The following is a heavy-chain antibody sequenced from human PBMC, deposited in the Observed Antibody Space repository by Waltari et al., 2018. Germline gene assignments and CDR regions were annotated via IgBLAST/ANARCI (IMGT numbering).Heavy chain of an antibody. CDR3: ARSMNYGPDY. CDR2: INPDGRTT. V-gene: IGHV3-74*01. Sequence: EGQLVESGGDLVQPGGSLRLSCAASALTFSTYWMHWVRQAPGKGLVWVERINPDGRTTTYADSVRGRFSISRDNAKNTLYLQMNSLTVEDTAVYFCARSMNYGPDYWGRGTLVTVSS. CDR1: ALTFSTYW. D-gene: IGHD3-10*01. J-gene: IGHJ4*02.